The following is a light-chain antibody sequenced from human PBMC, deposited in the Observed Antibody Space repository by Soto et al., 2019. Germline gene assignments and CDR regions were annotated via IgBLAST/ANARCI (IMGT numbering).Light chain of an antibody. Sequence: IRMTQYSTILSGSVEAKVTITCRASQSIGDLLAWYQQKPGEAPKLLIYATSSLQSGVPSRFSGSGSGTDFTLTISSLQPEDFATYFCQQSSIIPRTFGQGTKVDIK. J-gene: IGKJ1*01. CDR1: QSIGDL. CDR2: ATS. CDR3: QQSSIIPRT. V-gene: IGKV1-39*01.